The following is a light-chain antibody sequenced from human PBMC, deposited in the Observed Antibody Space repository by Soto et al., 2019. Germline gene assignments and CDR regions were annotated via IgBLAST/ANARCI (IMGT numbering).Light chain of an antibody. CDR3: SSYTGSTTLHYV. CDR1: SSDVGGYNY. CDR2: DVS. V-gene: IGLV2-14*01. J-gene: IGLJ1*01. Sequence: QSALTQPASVSGFPGQSITISCTGTSSDVGGYNYVSWYQQHPGKAPKLLIYDVSNRPPGASNRFSGSKSGNTASLTISGLQAEDEADYYCSSYTGSTTLHYVFGTGTKVTVL.